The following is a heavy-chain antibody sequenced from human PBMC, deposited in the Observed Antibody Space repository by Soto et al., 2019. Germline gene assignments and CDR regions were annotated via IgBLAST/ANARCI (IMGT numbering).Heavy chain of an antibody. CDR2: IYYSGST. V-gene: IGHV4-31*03. Sequence: PSETLSLTCTVSGGSISSGGYYWSWIRQHPGKGLEWIGYIYYSGSTYYNPSLKSRVTISVDTSKNQFSLKLSSVTAADTAVYYCARDPGGYRWGVIRGMDVWGQGTTVTVSS. CDR1: GGSISSGGYY. J-gene: IGHJ6*02. D-gene: IGHD3-10*01. CDR3: ARDPGGYRWGVIRGMDV.